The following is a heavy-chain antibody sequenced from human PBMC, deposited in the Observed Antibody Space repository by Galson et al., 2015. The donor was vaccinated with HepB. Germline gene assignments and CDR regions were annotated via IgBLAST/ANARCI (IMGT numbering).Heavy chain of an antibody. D-gene: IGHD3-3*01. J-gene: IGHJ6*03. CDR3: ARVNPSYDFWSGGLEYMDV. CDR2: INPNSGGT. CDR1: GYTFTGYY. Sequence: SVKVSCKASGYTFTGYYMHWVRQAPGQGLEWMGWINPNSGGTNYAQKFQGRVTMTRDTSISTAYMELSRLRSDDTAVYYCARVNPSYDFWSGGLEYMDVWGKGTTVTVSS. V-gene: IGHV1-2*02.